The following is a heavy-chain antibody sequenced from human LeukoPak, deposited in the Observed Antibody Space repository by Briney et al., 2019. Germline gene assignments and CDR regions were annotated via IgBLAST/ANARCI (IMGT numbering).Heavy chain of an antibody. CDR1: GGSFSGYC. CDR3: ARRRFWSGPFDY. Sequence: TSSETLSLTCAVYGGSFSGYCWGWIRQPPGKGLEWIGEINHSGSTNYNPSLKSRVTISVDTSKNQFSLKLSSVTAADTAVYYCARRRFWSGPFDYWGQGTLVTVSS. V-gene: IGHV4-34*01. D-gene: IGHD3-3*01. CDR2: INHSGST. J-gene: IGHJ4*02.